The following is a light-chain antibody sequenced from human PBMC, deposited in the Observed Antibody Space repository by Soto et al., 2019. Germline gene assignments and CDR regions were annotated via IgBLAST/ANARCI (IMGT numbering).Light chain of an antibody. Sequence: EIVLTQSPGTLSLSPGERATLSCRASQSVSSIYLAWYQQKPGQAPRLLIYGASSRATGIPDRFSGSGSGTDFTLTSSRLEPEDFAVDYCQQYGSSLPWTFGQGTKVEIK. CDR2: GAS. V-gene: IGKV3-20*01. CDR3: QQYGSSLPWT. J-gene: IGKJ1*01. CDR1: QSVSSIY.